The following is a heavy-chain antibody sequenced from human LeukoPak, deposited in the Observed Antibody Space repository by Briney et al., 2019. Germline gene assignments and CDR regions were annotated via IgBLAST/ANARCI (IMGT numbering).Heavy chain of an antibody. V-gene: IGHV4-59*10. J-gene: IGHJ4*02. CDR3: ARTPIYYYDNSGYYN. D-gene: IGHD3-22*01. Sequence: SETLSLSCAVYGWSFSGYYWSWIRQPAGKGLEWIGLIYTSGSTNYNPSPKSRVTMSVDTSQNQFSLKLSSVTAADTAVYFRARTPIYYYDNSGYYNWGQGTLVTVSS. CDR2: IYTSGST. CDR1: GWSFSGYY.